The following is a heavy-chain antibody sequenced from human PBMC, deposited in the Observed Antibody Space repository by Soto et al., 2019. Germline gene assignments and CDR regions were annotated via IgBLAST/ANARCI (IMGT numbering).Heavy chain of an antibody. CDR1: GFTFRSYG. Sequence: GGFLRLSCAASGFTFRSYGMLWVRQGPGKGLEWVAVIWNDGSNKNYADSVKGRCTISRDNSKNTLYLQMNSLRAEDTAVYYCARDDVTGAFDSWGQGTLVTVSS. D-gene: IGHD2-21*02. J-gene: IGHJ4*02. CDR2: IWNDGSNK. CDR3: ARDDVTGAFDS. V-gene: IGHV3-33*01.